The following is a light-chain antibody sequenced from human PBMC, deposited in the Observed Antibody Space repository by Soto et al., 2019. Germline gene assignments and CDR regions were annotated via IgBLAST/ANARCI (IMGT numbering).Light chain of an antibody. CDR2: GAS. V-gene: IGKV3-20*01. Sequence: ELVLTQSPGTLSLSPRERTTLSCRASQSVSSSYLAWYQQKPGQAPRLLIYGASSRATGIPDRSSGVGSGTDFTLTISSLEHEDFEVYYCQHYDTSRHRFGQGTKVDIK. CDR1: QSVSSSY. J-gene: IGKJ1*01. CDR3: QHYDTSRHR.